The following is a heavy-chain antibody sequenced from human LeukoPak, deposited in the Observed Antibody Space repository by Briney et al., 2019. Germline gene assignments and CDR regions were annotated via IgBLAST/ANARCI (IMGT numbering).Heavy chain of an antibody. CDR2: ISGSGGST. CDR1: GFTFSTYG. J-gene: IGHJ3*02. V-gene: IGHV3-23*01. Sequence: GGSLRLSCAASGFTFSTYGMSWVRQAPGKVLDWVSAISGSGGSTYYADSVKGRFTISRDNSKNTLYLQMNSLRAEDTAVYYCAKDGYDVLTGSFRFQSSVFFDIWGRGTMVTVSS. D-gene: IGHD3-9*01. CDR3: AKDGYDVLTGSFRFQSSVFFDI.